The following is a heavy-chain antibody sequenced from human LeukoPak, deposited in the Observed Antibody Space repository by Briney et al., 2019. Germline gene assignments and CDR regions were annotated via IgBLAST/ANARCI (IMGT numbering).Heavy chain of an antibody. CDR1: GFTFSSYG. CDR2: ISYDGSNK. V-gene: IGHV3-30*19. J-gene: IGHJ4*02. D-gene: IGHD6-19*01. Sequence: GGSLRLSCAASGFTFSSYGMHWVRQAPGKGLEWVAAISYDGSNKNYADSVKGRFTISRDNSKNTLYLQMNSLRAEDTAVYYCARGVRIAVAGYIDYWGQGTLVTVSS. CDR3: ARGVRIAVAGYIDY.